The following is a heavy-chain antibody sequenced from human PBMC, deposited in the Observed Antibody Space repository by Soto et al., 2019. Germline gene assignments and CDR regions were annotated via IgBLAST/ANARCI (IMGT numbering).Heavy chain of an antibody. CDR2: LTWGGSA. D-gene: IGHD6-6*01. CDR1: GFSFSDYG. CDR3: AKERTSSTYDGMDV. Sequence: EVQLLESGGGLIQPGGSLRLSCAGSGFSFSDYGMNWVRQAPRKGLEWVSGLTWGGSAYYAESVRGRFTISRDNSKSILNVQMNSLRVEDTSLYYCAKERTSSTYDGMDVWGQGPPITVSS. J-gene: IGHJ6*02. V-gene: IGHV3-23*01.